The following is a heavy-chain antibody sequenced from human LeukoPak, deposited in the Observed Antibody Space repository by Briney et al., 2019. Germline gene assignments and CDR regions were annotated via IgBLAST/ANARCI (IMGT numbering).Heavy chain of an antibody. CDR2: VYHSGSA. V-gene: IGHV4-59*01. J-gene: IGHJ4*02. CDR1: GASISSDY. D-gene: IGHD3-22*01. CDR3: ARAGNYYYSSGYYSHFDY. Sequence: SETLSLTCTVSGASISSDYWNWIRQPPGKGLEWIGHVYHSGSANYNPSLKSRVTISVDTSKNQFSLKLSSVTAADTAVYYCARAGNYYYSSGYYSHFDYWGQGTLVTVSS.